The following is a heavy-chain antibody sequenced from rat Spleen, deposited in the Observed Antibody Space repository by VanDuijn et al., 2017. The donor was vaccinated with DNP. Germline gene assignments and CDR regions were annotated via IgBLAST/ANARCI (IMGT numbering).Heavy chain of an antibody. CDR2: ISYEGSST. CDR1: GFIFSNYW. V-gene: IGHV5-22*01. Sequence: EVQLVESGGGPVQPGRSLKISCIASGFIFSNYWMTWIRQAPKKGLEWVASISYEGSSTYYGDSVKGRFTISRDNAKSTLYLQMNSLRSEDTATYYCATHWDYYSGSYYFDYWGQGVMVTVSS. CDR3: ATHWDYYSGSYYFDY. J-gene: IGHJ2*01. D-gene: IGHD1-1*01.